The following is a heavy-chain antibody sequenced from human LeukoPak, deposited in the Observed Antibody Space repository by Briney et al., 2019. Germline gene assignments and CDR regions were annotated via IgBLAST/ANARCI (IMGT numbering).Heavy chain of an antibody. CDR3: AKDRRRGWYAVDYYYYGMDV. D-gene: IGHD6-19*01. CDR1: GFTFSSYG. Sequence: PGGSLRLSCAGSGFTFSSYGIHWVRQAPGKGLEWVAVISYDGSNTYYADSVKGRFTISRDNSKNTLYLQMNSLRAEDTAVYYCAKDRRRGWYAVDYYYYGMDVWGQGTTVTVSS. V-gene: IGHV3-30*18. CDR2: ISYDGSNT. J-gene: IGHJ6*02.